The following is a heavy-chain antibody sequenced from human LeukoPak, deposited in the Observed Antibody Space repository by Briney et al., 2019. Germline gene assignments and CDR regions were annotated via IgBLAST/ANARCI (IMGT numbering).Heavy chain of an antibody. V-gene: IGHV4-38-2*02. Sequence: PSETLSLTCTVSGYSISSGYYWGWIRQPPGKGLEWIGNIYPSGTTYYNPSLKTRVTISVDTSKNQFSLKLSSVTAADTAVYYCARTGYSSSWLPGGDYYYYYMDVWGKGTTVTISS. J-gene: IGHJ6*03. CDR3: ARTGYSSSWLPGGDYYYYYMDV. CDR2: IYPSGTT. D-gene: IGHD6-13*01. CDR1: GYSISSGYY.